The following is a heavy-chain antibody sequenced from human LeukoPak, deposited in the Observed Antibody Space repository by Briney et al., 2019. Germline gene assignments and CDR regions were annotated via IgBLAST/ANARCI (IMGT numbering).Heavy chain of an antibody. J-gene: IGHJ4*02. Sequence: PSETLCLTCAVPVGSISIFYWSWITEPAGKGREWGGRIYTSGSTNYNTSLKSRVIMSVDTSEKQFSLKLSSVTAADTAVYYCARDPAVDLYFDYWGQGTLVTVSS. CDR1: VGSISIFY. V-gene: IGHV4-4*07. D-gene: IGHD6-19*01. CDR2: IYTSGST. CDR3: ARDPAVDLYFDY.